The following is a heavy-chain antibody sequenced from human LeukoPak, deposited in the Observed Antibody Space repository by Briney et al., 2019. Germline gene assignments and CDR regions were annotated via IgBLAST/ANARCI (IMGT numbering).Heavy chain of an antibody. CDR1: RYSFTSYW. D-gene: IGHD3-9*01. V-gene: IGHV5-51*01. Sequence: GGSLKISRKGSRYSFTSYWIGGVRQMPGKGQEWVGSIYPADSDTRYSPSFQGQVTISADKSISTAYLQWSSLKASDTAMYYCARAASYDILTGYGCDYWGQGTLVTVSS. J-gene: IGHJ4*02. CDR3: ARAASYDILTGYGCDY. CDR2: IYPADSDT.